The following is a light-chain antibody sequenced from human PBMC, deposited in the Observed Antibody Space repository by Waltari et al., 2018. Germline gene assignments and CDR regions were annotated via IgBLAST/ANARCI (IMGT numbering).Light chain of an antibody. CDR2: AAS. CDR3: LQDNNYPWT. V-gene: IGKV1-6*01. CDR1: QGIGND. J-gene: IGKJ1*01. Sequence: AIQMTQSPSSLSASVGVRVTITCRASQGIGNDLGWYQQKSGKAPKLLIYAASTLQSGVPSRFSGSGSGTDFTLTISSLQPEDFATYYCLQDNNYPWTFGQGTKVEI.